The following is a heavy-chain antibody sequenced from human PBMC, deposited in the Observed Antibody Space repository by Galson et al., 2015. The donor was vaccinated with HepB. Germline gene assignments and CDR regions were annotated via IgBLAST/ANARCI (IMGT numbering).Heavy chain of an antibody. CDR2: IDWDDDK. CDR3: ARIQYGSSWYGVDY. Sequence: PALVKPTQTLTLTCTFSGFSLSTSGMCVSWIRQPPGKALEWLARIDWDDDKYYSTSLKTRLTISKDTSKNQVVLTMTNMDPVDTATYYCARIQYGSSWYGVDYWGQGTLVTVSS. J-gene: IGHJ4*02. V-gene: IGHV2-70*11. D-gene: IGHD6-13*01. CDR1: GFSLSTSGMC.